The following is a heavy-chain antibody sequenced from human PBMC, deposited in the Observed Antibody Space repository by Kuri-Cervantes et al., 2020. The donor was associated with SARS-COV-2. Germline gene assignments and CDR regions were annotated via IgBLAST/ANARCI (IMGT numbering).Heavy chain of an antibody. J-gene: IGHJ4*02. CDR3: ARDRWDAILDY. Sequence: ASVKVSCKASGFIFTSYGISWVRQAPGQGLEWMGWISAYNPKTIYAQKVQDRVTMTVDTNTDTAFMEVRSLRSDDTAVYYCARDRWDAILDYWGQGTLVTVSS. D-gene: IGHD1-26*01. CDR1: GFIFTSYG. V-gene: IGHV1-18*04. CDR2: ISAYNPKT.